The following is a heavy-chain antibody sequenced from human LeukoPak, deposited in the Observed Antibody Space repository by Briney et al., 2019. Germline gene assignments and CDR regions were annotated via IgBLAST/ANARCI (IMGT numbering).Heavy chain of an antibody. CDR3: ARIMVRGVILDY. Sequence: PGGSLRLSCAASGFTFSVYSMNWVRQAPRKGLERGSYISSSSGAIYYADSVKGRFTISRDNAKNSLYLQMNSLRDEDTAVYYCARIMVRGVILDYWGQGTLVTVSS. V-gene: IGHV3-48*02. CDR2: ISSSSGAI. J-gene: IGHJ4*02. D-gene: IGHD3-10*01. CDR1: GFTFSVYS.